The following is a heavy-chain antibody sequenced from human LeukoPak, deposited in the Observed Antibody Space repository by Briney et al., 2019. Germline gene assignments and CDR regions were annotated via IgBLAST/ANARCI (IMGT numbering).Heavy chain of an antibody. CDR3: AKDGPNIAAYDY. D-gene: IGHD6-13*01. J-gene: IGHJ4*02. Sequence: GGSLRLSCAASGFTFSSYGMHWVRQAPGKGLEWVAFIRYDGSNKYYADSVKGRFTISRDNSKNTLYLQMNSLRAEDTAVYYCAKDGPNIAAYDYWGQGTLVTVSS. V-gene: IGHV3-30*02. CDR2: IRYDGSNK. CDR1: GFTFSSYG.